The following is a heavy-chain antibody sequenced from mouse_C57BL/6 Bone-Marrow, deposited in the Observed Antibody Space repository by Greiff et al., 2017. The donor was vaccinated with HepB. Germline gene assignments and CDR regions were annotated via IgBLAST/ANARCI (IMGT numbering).Heavy chain of an antibody. CDR1: GYTFTSYW. Sequence: QVQLQQPGAELVKPGASVKMSCKASGYTFTSYWITWVKQRPGQGLEWIGDIYPGSGNTNYNEKFKGKATLTADKSSSTAYMELRSLTSEDSAVYFCARLYYYGRGAMDYWGQGTSVTVSS. V-gene: IGHV1-55*01. J-gene: IGHJ4*01. D-gene: IGHD1-1*01. CDR2: IYPGSGNT. CDR3: ARLYYYGRGAMDY.